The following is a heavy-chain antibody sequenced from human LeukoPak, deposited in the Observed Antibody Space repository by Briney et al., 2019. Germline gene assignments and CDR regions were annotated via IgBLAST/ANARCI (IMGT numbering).Heavy chain of an antibody. CDR1: GGSISSSSYY. Sequence: PSETLSLTCTVSGGSISSSSYYWGWIRQPPGKGLEWIGSIYYSGSTYYNPSLKSRVTISVDTSKNQFSLKLSSVTAADTAVYYCARYCSSTGCYWDVGFDPWGQGTLVTVSS. V-gene: IGHV4-39*07. CDR2: IYYSGST. J-gene: IGHJ5*02. CDR3: ARYCSSTGCYWDVGFDP. D-gene: IGHD2-2*01.